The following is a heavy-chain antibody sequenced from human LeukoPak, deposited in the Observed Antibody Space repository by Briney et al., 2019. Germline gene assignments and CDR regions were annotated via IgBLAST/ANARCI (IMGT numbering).Heavy chain of an antibody. CDR1: GGSISSYY. J-gene: IGHJ4*02. CDR3: ARESLRFGFDD. CDR2: IYYSGST. D-gene: IGHD3-10*01. Sequence: SETLSLTCTVSGGSISSYYWSWIRQPPGKGLEWIGYIYYSGSTNYNPSLKSRVTISVDTSKNQFSLKLSSVTAADTAVYYCARESLRFGFDDWGQGTLVTVSS. V-gene: IGHV4-59*01.